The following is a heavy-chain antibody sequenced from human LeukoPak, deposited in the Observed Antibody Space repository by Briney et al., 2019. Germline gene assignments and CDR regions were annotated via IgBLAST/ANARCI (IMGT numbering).Heavy chain of an antibody. V-gene: IGHV1-2*02. CDR3: ARPYCRGGSCTSFWDY. J-gene: IGHJ4*02. CDR1: GYTFIGYD. CDR2: INPNSGGT. D-gene: IGHD2-15*01. Sequence: SVKVSCKASGYTFIGYDLHWVRQAAGQGLAWMGWINPNSGGTNYAQKFQGRVTMTRDTSSTTAYMELRWLRSDDTAVYYCARPYCRGGSCTSFWDYWGQRTLVTVSS.